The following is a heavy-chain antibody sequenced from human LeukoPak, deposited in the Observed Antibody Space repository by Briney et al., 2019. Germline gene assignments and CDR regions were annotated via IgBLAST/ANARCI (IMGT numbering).Heavy chain of an antibody. CDR3: ARDLRKYSSSWYYYYYGMDV. J-gene: IGHJ6*02. Sequence: ASVKVSCKASGYTFTSYAMHWVRQAPGQRLEWMGWINAGNGNTKYSQKFQGGVTITRDTSASTAYMELSSLRSEDTAVYYRARDLRKYSSSWYYYYYGMDVWGQGTTVTVSS. CDR1: GYTFTSYA. V-gene: IGHV1-3*01. D-gene: IGHD6-13*01. CDR2: INAGNGNT.